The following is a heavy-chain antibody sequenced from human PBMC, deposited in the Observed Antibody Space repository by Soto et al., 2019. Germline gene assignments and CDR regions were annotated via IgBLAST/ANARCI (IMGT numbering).Heavy chain of an antibody. CDR2: INHSGST. Sequence: PSETLSLTCDVYSGSFSGYYWSWIRRPPGKGLEWIGEINHSGSTNYNPSLKSRVTISVDASKNQFSLKLSSVTAADTAVYFCARGRHLDYSNYPAVYYWGQGSLVTVSS. CDR3: ARGRHLDYSNYPAVYY. J-gene: IGHJ4*02. D-gene: IGHD4-4*01. V-gene: IGHV4-34*01. CDR1: SGSFSGYY.